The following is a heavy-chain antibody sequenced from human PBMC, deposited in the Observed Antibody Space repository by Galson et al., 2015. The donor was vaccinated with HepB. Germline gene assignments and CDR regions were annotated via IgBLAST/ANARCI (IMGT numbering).Heavy chain of an antibody. J-gene: IGHJ3*02. CDR2: IGSKTNTCAT. CDR3: TRHSHIYDSSGYSYDTFDI. V-gene: IGHV3-73*01. CDR1: GFTFSGSI. Sequence: SLRLSCAASGFTFSGSIMHWVRQASGKGLEWVGRIGSKTNTCATAYAASLKGRFTISRDDSKNTAYLQMNSLKTEDTAVYYCTRHSHIYDSSGYSYDTFDIWGQGTMVTVSS. D-gene: IGHD3-22*01.